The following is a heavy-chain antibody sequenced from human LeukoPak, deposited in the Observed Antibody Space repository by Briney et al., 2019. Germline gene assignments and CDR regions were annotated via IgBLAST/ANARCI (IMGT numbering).Heavy chain of an antibody. CDR1: GFTFTDYW. J-gene: IGHJ6*02. D-gene: IGHD3-10*01. CDR2: SDSDESST. Sequence: GGSLRLSCAASGFTFTDYWMHWVRQAPGKGLVWVSRSDSDESSTSYADSVKGRFTISRDNAKKTVYLQMNSLRVEDTAIYYCTRHYGTGFYGMDVWGQGTTVTVSS. CDR3: TRHYGTGFYGMDV. V-gene: IGHV3-74*01.